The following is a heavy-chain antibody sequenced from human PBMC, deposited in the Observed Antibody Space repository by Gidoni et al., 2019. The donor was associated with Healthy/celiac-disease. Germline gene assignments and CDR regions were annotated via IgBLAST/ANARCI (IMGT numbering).Heavy chain of an antibody. CDR1: GFTLDDYA. D-gene: IGHD5-18*01. J-gene: IGHJ4*02. CDR2: IRWNSGSI. CDR3: AKDLSGGYSYGYQGFDY. Sequence: EVQLVESGGGLVQPGRYLSLSCAASGFTLDDYALHWVRQAPGKGLEWVSGIRWNSGSIGYADSVKGRFTISRDNAKNSLYLQMNSLRAEDTALYYCAKDLSGGYSYGYQGFDYWGQGTLVTVSS. V-gene: IGHV3-9*01.